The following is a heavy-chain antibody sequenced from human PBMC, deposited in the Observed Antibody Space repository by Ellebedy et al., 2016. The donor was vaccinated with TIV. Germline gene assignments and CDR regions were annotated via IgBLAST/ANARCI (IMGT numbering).Heavy chain of an antibody. CDR1: GFTFSTYG. J-gene: IGHJ4*02. CDR2: ISNDGSQK. V-gene: IGHV3-30*18. D-gene: IGHD1-14*01. CDR3: AKGTPRVGLSY. Sequence: PGGSLRLSCAASGFTFSTYGMHWARQAPGKGLAWVAVISNDGSQKYFADSVKGRFTISRDNSKTTLYLQMNSLRAEDTAVFYCAKGTPRVGLSYWGQGTLVTVS.